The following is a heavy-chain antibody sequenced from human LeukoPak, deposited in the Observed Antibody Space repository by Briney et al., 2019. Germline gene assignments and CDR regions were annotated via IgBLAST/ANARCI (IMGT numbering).Heavy chain of an antibody. CDR1: GGSISSYY. J-gene: IGHJ3*02. V-gene: IGHV4-59*08. CDR3: ARQNWVGAAFDI. CDR2: IYYSGGT. Sequence: SETLPLTCTVSGGSISSYYWSWIRQPPGKGLEWIGYIYYSGGTNYNPSLKSRVTISVDTSKNQFSLKLSSVTAADTAVYYCARQNWVGAAFDIWGQGTMVTVSS. D-gene: IGHD7-27*01.